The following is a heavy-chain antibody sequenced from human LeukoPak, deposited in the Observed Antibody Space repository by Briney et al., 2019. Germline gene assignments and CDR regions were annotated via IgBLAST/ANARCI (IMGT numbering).Heavy chain of an antibody. CDR1: GGSISSGDYY. D-gene: IGHD6-6*01. J-gene: IGHJ4*02. CDR2: INHSGST. CDR3: ARGRIAARGYFDY. V-gene: IGHV4-30-4*08. Sequence: SQTLSLTCTVSGGSISSGDYYWSWIRQPPGKGLEWIGEINHSGSTNYNPSLKSRVTISVDTSKNQFSLKLSSVTAADTAVYYCARGRIAARGYFDYWGQGTLVTVSS.